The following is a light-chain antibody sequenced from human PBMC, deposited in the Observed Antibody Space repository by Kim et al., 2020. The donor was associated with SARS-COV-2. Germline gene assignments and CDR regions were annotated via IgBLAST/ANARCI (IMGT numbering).Light chain of an antibody. CDR2: GKN. CDR1: SLRSYY. J-gene: IGLJ2*01. V-gene: IGLV3-19*01. Sequence: SELTQDPAVSVALGQTVRITCQGDSLRSYYATWYQQKPGQAPIVVIYGKNNRPSGIPDRFSGSSSGNTASLTITGTQAGDEADYYCNSRDSNDNVGFGG. CDR3: NSRDSNDNVG.